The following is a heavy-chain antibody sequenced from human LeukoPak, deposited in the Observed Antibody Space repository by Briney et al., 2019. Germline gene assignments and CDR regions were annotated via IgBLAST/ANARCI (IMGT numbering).Heavy chain of an antibody. CDR1: GDTFTDYF. CDR3: ARERQQQGEDY. D-gene: IGHD3-16*01. V-gene: IGHV1-2*06. CDR2: INPDSGGT. J-gene: IGHJ4*02. Sequence: ASVKVSCKASGDTFTDYFIHWVRQAPGQGLEWLGRINPDSGGTNYAQRFQGRLTMTRDTSLSTAYMELSSLTSDDTAIYYCARERQQQGEDYWGQGTLVTVSS.